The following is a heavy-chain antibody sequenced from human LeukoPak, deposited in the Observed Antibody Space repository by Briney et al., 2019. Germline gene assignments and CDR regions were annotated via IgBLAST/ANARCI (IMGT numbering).Heavy chain of an antibody. CDR2: MNIDGSSI. V-gene: IGHV3-74*01. CDR1: GFTSSDYW. CDR3: ARAGGGDSRMAYDP. Sequence: GGSLRLSCAASGFTSSDYWMFWFRQAPGEGLVWVSRMNIDGSSISYADSVKGRFTMSRDNAKNTLYLQMNSLRVEDTAVYYCARAGGGDSRMAYDPWGQGTLVTVSS. D-gene: IGHD6-13*01. J-gene: IGHJ5*02.